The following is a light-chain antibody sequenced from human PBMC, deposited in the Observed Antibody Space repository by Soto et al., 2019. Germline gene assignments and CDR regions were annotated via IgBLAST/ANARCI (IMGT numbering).Light chain of an antibody. J-gene: IGKJ2*01. Sequence: DIEVNQNPCTLSATVRDSISITCRASQNIRTYLNWYQQKPGRAPKLLIHSASALPSGVPSRFSGSGSGTELTLSTGVLQPQHFPTSDCQQGYSTSYTIGEGTKVDI. CDR2: SAS. CDR3: QQGYSTSYT. CDR1: QNIRTY. V-gene: IGKV1-39*01.